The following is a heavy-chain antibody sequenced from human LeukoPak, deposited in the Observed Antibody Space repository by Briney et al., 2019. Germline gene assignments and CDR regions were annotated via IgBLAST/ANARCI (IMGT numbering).Heavy chain of an antibody. CDR1: ILTFNADV. D-gene: IGHD6-19*01. V-gene: IGHV3-23*01. Sequence: GGSLRLSCAASILTFNADVMGWVRQAPGKGLECISAISGSGGRTYYADSVKGRFAISRDNAKNSLYLQMNSLRAEDTAVYYCARDDPIAVAGHDAFDIWGQGTMVTVSS. J-gene: IGHJ3*02. CDR2: ISGSGGRT. CDR3: ARDDPIAVAGHDAFDI.